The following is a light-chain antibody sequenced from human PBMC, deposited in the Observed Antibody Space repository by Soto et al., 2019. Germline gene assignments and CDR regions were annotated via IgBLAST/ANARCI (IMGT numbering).Light chain of an antibody. V-gene: IGLV2-14*01. CDR2: DVS. J-gene: IGLJ2*01. CDR3: SSYTSSSTRV. Sequence: QPASVSGSPGQSITISCTGTSRDVGGYNYVSWYQQHPGKAPKLMIYDVSNRPSGVSNRFSGSKSGNTASLTISGLQAEDEADYYCSSYTSSSTRVFGGGTQLTVL. CDR1: SRDVGGYNY.